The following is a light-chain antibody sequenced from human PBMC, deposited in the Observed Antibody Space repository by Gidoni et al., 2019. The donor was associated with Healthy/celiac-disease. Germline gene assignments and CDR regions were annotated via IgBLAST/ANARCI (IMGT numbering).Light chain of an antibody. Sequence: DIVMTQSPDSLAVSLGERATINCKSSQSVLYSSNNKNYLAWYQQKPGQPPNLLIYWASTRESGVSDRFSGSGSGTDFTLTISSLQAEDVAVYYCQQYYSTPQTFGQGTKVEIK. V-gene: IGKV4-1*01. CDR1: QSVLYSSNNKNY. J-gene: IGKJ1*01. CDR3: QQYYSTPQT. CDR2: WAS.